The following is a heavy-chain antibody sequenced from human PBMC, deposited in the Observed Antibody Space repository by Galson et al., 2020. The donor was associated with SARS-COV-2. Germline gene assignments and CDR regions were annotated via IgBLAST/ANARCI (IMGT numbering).Heavy chain of an antibody. CDR3: ATSPAFDHTNWFDP. V-gene: IGHV1-24*01. D-gene: IGHD3-3*02. CDR1: GYTLTELS. Sequence: ASVKVSCKVSGYTLTELSMHWVRQAPGKGLEWMGGFDPEDGETIYAQKFQGRVTMTEDTSTDTAYMELSSLRSEDTEVYYCATSPAFDHTNWFDPWGQGTLVTVSS. J-gene: IGHJ5*02. CDR2: FDPEDGET.